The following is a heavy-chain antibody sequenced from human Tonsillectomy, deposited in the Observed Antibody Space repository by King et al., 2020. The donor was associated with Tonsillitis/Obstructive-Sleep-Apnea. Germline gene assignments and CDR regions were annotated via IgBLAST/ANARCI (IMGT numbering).Heavy chain of an antibody. CDR2: ISYDGSNK. Sequence: VQLVESGGGVVQPGRSLRLSCAASGFTFSSYGMHWVRQAPGKGLDWVAVISYDGSNKYYADSVKGRFTISRDNSKNTLYLQMNSLRAEDTAVYDCAKDMSYYDSSGYYPNDAFDIWGQGTMVTVSS. CDR1: GFTFSSYG. CDR3: AKDMSYYDSSGYYPNDAFDI. J-gene: IGHJ3*02. D-gene: IGHD3-22*01. V-gene: IGHV3-30*18.